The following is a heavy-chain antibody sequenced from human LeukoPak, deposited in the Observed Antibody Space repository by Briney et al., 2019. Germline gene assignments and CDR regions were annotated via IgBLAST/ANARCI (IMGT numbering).Heavy chain of an antibody. J-gene: IGHJ4*02. Sequence: GGSLRLSCAASGFTFSSYAMSWVRQAPGEGLEWVSGISGSGGSTYYADSVKGRFTISRDNSKDTLYLLMNSLRAEDTATYYCAKDGFLAATVTDWGQGTLVTVSS. V-gene: IGHV3-23*01. CDR1: GFTFSSYA. D-gene: IGHD4-17*01. CDR3: AKDGFLAATVTD. CDR2: ISGSGGST.